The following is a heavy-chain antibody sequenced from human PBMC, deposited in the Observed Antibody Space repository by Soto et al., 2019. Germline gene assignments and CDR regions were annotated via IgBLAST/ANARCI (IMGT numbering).Heavy chain of an antibody. J-gene: IGHJ4*02. D-gene: IGHD6-13*01. CDR2: ISYDGSNK. Sequence: PGGSLRLSCAASGFTFSSYGMHWVRQAPGKGLEWVAVISYDGSNKYYADSVKGRFTISRDNSKNTLYLQMNSLRAEDTAVYYCARDLWESSSWSPLDYWGQGTLVTVSS. CDR3: ARDLWESSSWSPLDY. V-gene: IGHV3-30*03. CDR1: GFTFSSYG.